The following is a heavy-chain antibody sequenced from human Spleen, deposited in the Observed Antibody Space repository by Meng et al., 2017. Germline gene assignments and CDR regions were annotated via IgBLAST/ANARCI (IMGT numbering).Heavy chain of an antibody. CDR1: GGSISSGDYY. Sequence: QVQLQESGLGLVKPSQTLSRTCTGSGGSISSGDYYWSWIRQPPGRGLEWIGYIYYSGSTYYNPSLKSRVTISVDTSKNQFSLNLNSVTAAHTAVYYCARHPTGFPNWFDRWGQGTLVTVSS. CDR2: IYYSGST. CDR3: ARHPTGFPNWFDR. J-gene: IGHJ5*02. V-gene: IGHV4-30-4*01.